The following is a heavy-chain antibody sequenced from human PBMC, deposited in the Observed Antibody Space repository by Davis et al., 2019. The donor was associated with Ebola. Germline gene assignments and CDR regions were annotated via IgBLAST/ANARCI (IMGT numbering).Heavy chain of an antibody. D-gene: IGHD3-9*01. CDR2: IIPIFGTA. CDR3: AREAVLRYFDWLSPLDY. J-gene: IGHJ4*02. Sequence: SVKVSCKASGGTFSSYAISWVRQAPGQGLEWMEGIIPIFGTANYAQKFQGRVTITADESTSTAYMELSSLRSEDTAVYYCAREAVLRYFDWLSPLDYWGQGTLVTVSS. V-gene: IGHV1-69*13. CDR1: GGTFSSYA.